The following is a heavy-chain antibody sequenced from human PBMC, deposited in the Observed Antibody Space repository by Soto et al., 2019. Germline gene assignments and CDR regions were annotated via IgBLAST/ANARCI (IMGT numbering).Heavy chain of an antibody. CDR1: GYSISIGNY. Sequence: SETLSLTCPVSGYSISIGNYWGWIRQPPGKRLEWIGSIYQSGSTYYNPSLRSRATISVDTSKNQFSLKLSSVTAADTAVYYYARVLGAPLYYFDYWGQGILVTVSS. CDR3: ARVLGAPLYYFDY. J-gene: IGHJ4*02. CDR2: IYQSGST. D-gene: IGHD1-26*01. V-gene: IGHV4-38-2*02.